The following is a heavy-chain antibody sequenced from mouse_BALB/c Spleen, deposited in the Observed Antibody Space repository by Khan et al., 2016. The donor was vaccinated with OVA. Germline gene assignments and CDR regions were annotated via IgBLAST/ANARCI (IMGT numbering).Heavy chain of an antibody. V-gene: IGHV9-1*02. CDR2: INTYTGEP. CDR1: GYTFTNYR. D-gene: IGHD1-3*01. Sequence: QIQLVQSGPELKKPGETVKISCKASGYTFTNYRMNWMKQAPGKGLKWMGWINTYTGEPTYADDFKGRFAFSLETSASTAYLQINSIKNEDRATYFCARETSYWYFDVWGAGTTVTVSS. J-gene: IGHJ1*01. CDR3: ARETSYWYFDV.